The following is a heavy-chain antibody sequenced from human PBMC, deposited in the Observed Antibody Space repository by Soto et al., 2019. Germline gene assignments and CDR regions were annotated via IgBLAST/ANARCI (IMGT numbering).Heavy chain of an antibody. CDR1: GGSISTSSYY. Sequence: QLQLQESGPGLVKPSETLSLTCTVSGGSISTSSYYWGWIRQPPGKGLEWIGSIYYSGSTYYNPSLKSRATISVDTSKNQFSPKLSSVTAADTAVYYCARDYDSSGDYWGQGTLVTVSS. CDR2: IYYSGST. CDR3: ARDYDSSGDY. J-gene: IGHJ4*02. D-gene: IGHD3-22*01. V-gene: IGHV4-39*01.